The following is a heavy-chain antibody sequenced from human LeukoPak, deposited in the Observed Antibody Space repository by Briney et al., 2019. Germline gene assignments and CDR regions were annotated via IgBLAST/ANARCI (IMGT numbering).Heavy chain of an antibody. D-gene: IGHD6-19*01. CDR1: GFTFSSYG. CDR2: INSDGSST. J-gene: IGHJ4*02. CDR3: APFYSSGWYGDGY. V-gene: IGHV3-74*01. Sequence: GGSLRLSCAASGFTFSSYGMHWVRQAPGKGLVWVSLINSDGSSTTYADSVKGRFTISRDKAKNTLYLQMNSLRAEDTAVYYCAPFYSSGWYGDGYWGQGTLVTVSS.